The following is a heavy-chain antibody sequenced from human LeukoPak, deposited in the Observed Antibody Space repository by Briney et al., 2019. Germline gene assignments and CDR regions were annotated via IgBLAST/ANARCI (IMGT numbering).Heavy chain of an antibody. CDR3: AKLQNDYSNYDNDY. CDR1: GFTFSHFA. J-gene: IGHJ4*02. D-gene: IGHD4-11*01. V-gene: IGHV3-30*04. CDR2: ISYDGVDK. Sequence: GGSLRLSCAASGFTFSHFAIHWVRQVSGKGLEWVAGISYDGVDKYYPNSGEGRFTISRDNSKNTLYLQMNSLRAEDTAVYYCAKLQNDYSNYDNDYWGQGTLVTVSS.